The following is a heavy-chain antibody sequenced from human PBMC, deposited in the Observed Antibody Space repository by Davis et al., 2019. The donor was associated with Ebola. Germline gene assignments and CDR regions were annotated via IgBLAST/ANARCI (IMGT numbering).Heavy chain of an antibody. D-gene: IGHD5-24*01. CDR3: ARELSGIRRDGYELGDY. V-gene: IGHV3-48*02. CDR2: ISSSSSTI. J-gene: IGHJ4*02. Sequence: GESLKISCAASGFTFSSYSMNWVRQAPGKGLEWVSYISSSSSTIYYADSVKGRFTISRDNAKNSLYLQMNSLRDEDTAVYYCARELSGIRRDGYELGDYWGQGTLVTVSS. CDR1: GFTFSSYS.